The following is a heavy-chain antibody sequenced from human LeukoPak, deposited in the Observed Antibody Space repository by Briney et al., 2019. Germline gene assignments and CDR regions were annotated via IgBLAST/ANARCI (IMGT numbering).Heavy chain of an antibody. V-gene: IGHV1-18*01. Sequence: AASVTVSCKAFGYTFTSYGISWVRQAPGQGLEWMGWISAYNGNTNYAQKLQGRVTMTTDTSTSTAYMELRSLRSDDTAVYYCARGYCSSTSCYWGYYYYGMDVWGQGTTVTVSS. CDR2: ISAYNGNT. CDR3: ARGYCSSTSCYWGYYYYGMDV. J-gene: IGHJ6*02. CDR1: GYTFTSYG. D-gene: IGHD2-2*01.